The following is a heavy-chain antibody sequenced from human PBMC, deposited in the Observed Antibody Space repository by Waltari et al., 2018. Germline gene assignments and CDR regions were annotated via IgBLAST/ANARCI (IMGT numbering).Heavy chain of an antibody. CDR3: ARDFLGIAAAEGGMDV. D-gene: IGHD6-13*01. Sequence: QVQLVQSGAEVKKPGASVKVSCKASGYTFTSYAMHWVRQAPGQRLEWMGWINAGNGNTKYSQKFQGRVPITRDTSASTAYMELSSLRSEDTAVYYCARDFLGIAAAEGGMDVWGQGTTVTVSS. V-gene: IGHV1-3*01. J-gene: IGHJ6*02. CDR1: GYTFTSYA. CDR2: INAGNGNT.